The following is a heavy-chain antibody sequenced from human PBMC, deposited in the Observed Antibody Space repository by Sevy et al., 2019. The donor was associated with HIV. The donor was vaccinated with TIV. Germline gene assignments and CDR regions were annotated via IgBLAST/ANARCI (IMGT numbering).Heavy chain of an antibody. D-gene: IGHD3-10*01. CDR1: GFTFSGSA. Sequence: GGSLRLSCAASGFTFSGSAMHWVRQASGKGLEWVGRIRSKANSYATAYAASVKGRFTISRDDSKNTAYLQMNSLKTEDTAVYYCTRAGRAFGYWGQGTLVTVSS. J-gene: IGHJ4*02. CDR2: IRSKANSYAT. CDR3: TRAGRAFGY. V-gene: IGHV3-73*01.